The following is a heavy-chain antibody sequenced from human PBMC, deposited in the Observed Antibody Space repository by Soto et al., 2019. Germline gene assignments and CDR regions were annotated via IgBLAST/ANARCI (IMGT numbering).Heavy chain of an antibody. CDR1: GFTFSSSS. V-gene: IGHV3-21*01. Sequence: NPGGSLRLSCAASGFTFSSSSMSWFRQAPGKGLEWVSSISSSSSAIYYADSVKGRFTISRANAKNSQYLQMNSLRAEDTAVYYCARDRIGNQPLGMDVWGQGTTVTVSS. CDR3: ARDRIGNQPLGMDV. CDR2: ISSSSSAI. J-gene: IGHJ6*02. D-gene: IGHD2-2*01.